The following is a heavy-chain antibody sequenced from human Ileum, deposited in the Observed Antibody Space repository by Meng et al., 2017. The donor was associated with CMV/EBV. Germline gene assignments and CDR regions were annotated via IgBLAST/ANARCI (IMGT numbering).Heavy chain of an antibody. D-gene: IGHD1-1*01. J-gene: IGHJ4*02. CDR3: ARDREYNQDY. CDR1: GFGFRDTW. V-gene: IGHV3-74*01. CDR2: IKGDGRKR. Sequence: LSCAASGFGFRDTWMHWVRQAPGKGLVWVSLIKGDGRKRFYADFVKGRFIVSRDNAKSTLYLQINSLRVDDTAVYYCARDREYNQDYWGQGTLVTVSS.